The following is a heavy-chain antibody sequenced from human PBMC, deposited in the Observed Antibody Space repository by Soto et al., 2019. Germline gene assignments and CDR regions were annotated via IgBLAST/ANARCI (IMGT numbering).Heavy chain of an antibody. CDR3: ARDNGWNYLVY. Sequence: SGGSLRLSCAASGFTFSSYWMSWVRQAPGKGLEWVANIKPDGGEKYYVDSVKGRFTIARDNARKSLNLQMSSLKAEDTAIYYCARDNGWNYLVYWGQGTLVTVSS. CDR2: IKPDGGEK. D-gene: IGHD6-19*01. V-gene: IGHV3-7*01. J-gene: IGHJ4*02. CDR1: GFTFSSYW.